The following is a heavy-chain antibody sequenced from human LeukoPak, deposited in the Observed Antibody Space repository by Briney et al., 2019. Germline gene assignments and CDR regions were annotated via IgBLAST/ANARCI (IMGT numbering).Heavy chain of an antibody. Sequence: SETLSLTCTVSGGSISSYYWSWIRQPPGKGLEWIGYIYYSGSTYYNPSLKSRVTISVDTSKNQFSLKLSSVTAAETAVYYCARLTPGIEAFDIWGQGTMVTVSS. V-gene: IGHV4-59*08. J-gene: IGHJ3*02. CDR1: GGSISSYY. CDR2: IYYSGST. D-gene: IGHD1-26*01. CDR3: ARLTPGIEAFDI.